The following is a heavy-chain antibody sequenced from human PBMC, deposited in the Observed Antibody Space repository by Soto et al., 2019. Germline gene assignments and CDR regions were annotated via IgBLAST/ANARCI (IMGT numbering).Heavy chain of an antibody. CDR3: ARDPIGPGIFDY. CDR1: GFTFSNYG. D-gene: IGHD1-26*01. V-gene: IGHV3-33*01. J-gene: IGHJ4*02. CDR2: IWNDASNE. Sequence: QGHLVESGGGVVQPGRSLRLSCVASGFTFSNYGMHWVRQAPDKGLEWVEVIWNDASNEYYADSVKGRFTISRDNFRNTMFLQMNSLRGEDTAVYYCARDPIGPGIFDYWGQGTLVSVSS.